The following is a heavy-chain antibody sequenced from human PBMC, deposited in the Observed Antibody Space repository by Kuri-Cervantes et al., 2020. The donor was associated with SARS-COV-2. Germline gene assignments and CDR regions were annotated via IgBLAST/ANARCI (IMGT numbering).Heavy chain of an antibody. CDR2: INPNSDGT. Sequence: ASVKVSCKASGYTFTGDSMHWVRQAPGQGLEWMGWINPNSDGTNYAQKFQGWVTMTRDTSISTVYMELSRLRSDDTAVYYCARSTPFRRLVVNSQGGAFDIWGQGTMVTVSS. D-gene: IGHD3-22*01. CDR1: GYTFTGDS. J-gene: IGHJ3*02. V-gene: IGHV1-2*04. CDR3: ARSTPFRRLVVNSQGGAFDI.